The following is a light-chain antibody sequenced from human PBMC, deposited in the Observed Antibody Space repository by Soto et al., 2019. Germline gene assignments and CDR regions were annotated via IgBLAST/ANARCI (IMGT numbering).Light chain of an antibody. CDR1: QSVASI. V-gene: IGKV3-15*01. CDR2: GAS. Sequence: ERLMQASRATMSAPPVESVQTYCGASQSVASIVARYQQKPGQAPRIILYGASTRATGLKARFSGSGSGTEFTLTISSLQSEDFAVYLCKKYHYWQITCGQGTRREIK. J-gene: IGKJ5*01. CDR3: KKYHYWQIT.